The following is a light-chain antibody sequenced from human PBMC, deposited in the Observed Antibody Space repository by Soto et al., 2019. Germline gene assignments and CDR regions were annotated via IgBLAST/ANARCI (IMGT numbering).Light chain of an antibody. CDR3: MQALQTQGT. CDR2: LGS. Sequence: DIVMTQSPLSLPVTPGEPASISRRSSQSLLHSNGYNYLDWYLQKPGQSPQLLIYLGSNRASGVPDRFSGSGSGTDFTLKISRVEAEDVGVYYCMQALQTQGTFGQGTRLEIK. V-gene: IGKV2-28*01. J-gene: IGKJ5*01. CDR1: QSLLHSNGYNY.